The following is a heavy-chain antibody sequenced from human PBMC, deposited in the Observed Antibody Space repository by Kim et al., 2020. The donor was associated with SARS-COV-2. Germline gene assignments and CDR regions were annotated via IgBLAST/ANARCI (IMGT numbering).Heavy chain of an antibody. J-gene: IGHJ5*02. CDR1: GGSISSYY. CDR2: IYYSGST. Sequence: SETLSLTCTVSGGSISSYYWSWIRQPPGKGLEWIGYIYYSGSTNYNPSLKSRVTISVDTSKNQFSLKLSSVTAADTAVYYCARDIGPSGYFDWLLQHNWFDPWGQGTLVTVSS. CDR3: ARDIGPSGYFDWLLQHNWFDP. D-gene: IGHD3-9*01. V-gene: IGHV4-59*01.